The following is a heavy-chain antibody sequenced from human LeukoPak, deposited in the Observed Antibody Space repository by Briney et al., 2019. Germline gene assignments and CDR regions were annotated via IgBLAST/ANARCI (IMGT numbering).Heavy chain of an antibody. Sequence: GGSLRLSCAASGFTFADYTMHWVRQAPGKSLEWVSLITWDGGSTYYADSVKGRFTISRDDAKNTLYLQMNSLRAEDTAVYYCVRGGESTWSWGQGTLVTVSS. D-gene: IGHD2-15*01. CDR1: GFTFADYT. CDR2: ITWDGGST. J-gene: IGHJ5*02. CDR3: VRGGESTWS. V-gene: IGHV3-43*01.